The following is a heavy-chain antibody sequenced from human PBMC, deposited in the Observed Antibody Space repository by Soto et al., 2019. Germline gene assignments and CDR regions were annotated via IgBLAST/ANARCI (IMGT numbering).Heavy chain of an antibody. CDR3: ARDWRDGYNCVLMGY. Sequence: PGGSLRLSCAASGFTFSSYNMNWVRQAPGKGLEWVSYISSSSSTIYYADSVKGRFTISRDNAKNSLYLQMNSLRDEDTAVYYCARDWRDGYNCVLMGYWGQGTLVTVSS. V-gene: IGHV3-48*02. CDR2: ISSSSSTI. J-gene: IGHJ4*02. CDR1: GFTFSSYN. D-gene: IGHD5-12*01.